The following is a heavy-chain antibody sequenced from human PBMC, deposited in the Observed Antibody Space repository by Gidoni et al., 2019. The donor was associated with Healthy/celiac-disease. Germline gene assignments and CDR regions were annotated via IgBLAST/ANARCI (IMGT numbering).Heavy chain of an antibody. J-gene: IGHJ3*02. CDR1: GFTFSSYA. V-gene: IGHV3-23*01. Sequence: EVQLLESGGGLVQLGGSLRLSCAASGFTFSSYAMSWVRQAPGKGLEWVAAISGSGGSTYYADSVKGRFTISRDNSKNTLYLQMNSLRAEDTAVYYCAKDSTTRGAFDIWGQGTMVTVSS. CDR3: AKDSTTRGAFDI. CDR2: ISGSGGST. D-gene: IGHD1-26*01.